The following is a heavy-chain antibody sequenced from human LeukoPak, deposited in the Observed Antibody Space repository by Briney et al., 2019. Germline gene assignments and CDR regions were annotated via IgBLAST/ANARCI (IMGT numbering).Heavy chain of an antibody. CDR2: ISGTTSYI. J-gene: IGHJ6*04. Sequence: GGSLRLSCAASGFSFSTYGMSWVRQAPGKGLEWVSLISGTTSYIYNADSVRGRFTISRDNAKNSLYLQMNSLRAEDTAVYYCAELGITMIGGVWGKGTTVTISS. CDR3: AELGITMIGGV. D-gene: IGHD3-10*02. CDR1: GFSFSTYG. V-gene: IGHV3-21*01.